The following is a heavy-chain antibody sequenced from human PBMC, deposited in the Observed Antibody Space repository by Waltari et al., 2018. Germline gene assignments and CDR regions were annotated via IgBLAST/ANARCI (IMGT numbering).Heavy chain of an antibody. CDR3: VSGGWGFYFDY. V-gene: IGHV3-21*01. D-gene: IGHD7-27*01. CDR2: ISSSTTYI. Sequence: EVTLVESGGGVVRPGRSLRLPCGAAGFSTRCQSLNCVRQAPGKGLEWVSSISSSTTYIHCADSVKGRFTISRDNAKNSLYLQMNSLRVEDTAVYYCVSGGWGFYFDYWGQGTVVTVSS. J-gene: IGHJ4*02. CDR1: GFSTRCQS.